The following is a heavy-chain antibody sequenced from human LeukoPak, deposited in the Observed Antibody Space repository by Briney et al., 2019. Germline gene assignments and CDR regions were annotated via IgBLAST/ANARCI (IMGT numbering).Heavy chain of an antibody. V-gene: IGHV3-23*01. J-gene: IGHJ4*02. CDR2: ISGSGGST. D-gene: IGHD4-23*01. CDR3: AKWSRNSIYYFDY. CDR1: GFTFSSYA. Sequence: GGSLRLSCAASGFTFSSYAMSWVRQAPGRGLEWVSAISGSGGSTYYADSVKGRFTISRDDPENTLYLQMNSLRAEDTALYYCAKWSRNSIYYFDYWGQGTLVTVSS.